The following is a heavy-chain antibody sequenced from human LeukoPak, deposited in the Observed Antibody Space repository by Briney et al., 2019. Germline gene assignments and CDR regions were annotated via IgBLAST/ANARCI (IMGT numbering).Heavy chain of an antibody. CDR2: IYHSGST. J-gene: IGHJ4*02. D-gene: IGHD3-22*01. CDR1: GGSISSGGYS. V-gene: IGHV4-30-2*01. Sequence: PSETLSLTCAVSGGSISSGGYSWSWIRQPPGKGLEWIGYIYHSGSTYYNPSLKSRVTISVDRSKNQFSLKLSSVTAADTAVYYCARGSYYDSSGSRYFDYWGQGTLVTVSS. CDR3: ARGSYYDSSGSRYFDY.